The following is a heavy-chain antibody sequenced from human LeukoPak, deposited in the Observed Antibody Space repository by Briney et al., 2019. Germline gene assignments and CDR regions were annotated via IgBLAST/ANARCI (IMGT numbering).Heavy chain of an antibody. Sequence: GGSLRLSCAASGFTFSSYSMNWVRQAPGKGLEWVSSISSSSGYIYYADSVKGRFTISRDNAKNSLYLQMNSLRAEDTAVYYCARTYGSGSYYPFDYWGQGTLVTVSS. J-gene: IGHJ4*02. D-gene: IGHD3-10*01. CDR2: ISSSSGYI. CDR1: GFTFSSYS. CDR3: ARTYGSGSYYPFDY. V-gene: IGHV3-21*01.